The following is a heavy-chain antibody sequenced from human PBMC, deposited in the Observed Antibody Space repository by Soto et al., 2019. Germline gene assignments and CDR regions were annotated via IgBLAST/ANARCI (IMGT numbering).Heavy chain of an antibody. D-gene: IGHD3-3*01. J-gene: IGHJ5*02. V-gene: IGHV4-39*01. CDR2: IYYSGST. CDR3: ARHSSRFQGWFDP. CDR1: GGSISSSSYY. Sequence: SETLSLTCTVSGGSISSSSYYWGWIRQPPGKGLEWIGSIYYSGSTYYNPSLKSRVTISVDTSKNQFSLKLSSVTAADTAVYYCARHSSRFQGWFDPWGQGTLVTVSS.